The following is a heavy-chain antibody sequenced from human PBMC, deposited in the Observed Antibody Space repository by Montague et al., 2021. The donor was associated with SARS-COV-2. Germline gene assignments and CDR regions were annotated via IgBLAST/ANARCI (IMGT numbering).Heavy chain of an antibody. CDR1: GYSISSGYY. Sequence: SETLSLTCTVSGYSISSGYYWGWIRQPPGKGLEWIGSIYHSGSTXYNPSLKSRVTISVDTSKNQFSLKLSSVTAADTAVYYCARDVRYYDFWSGRAQTSPDYWGQGTLVTASS. CDR2: IYHSGST. V-gene: IGHV4-38-2*02. J-gene: IGHJ4*02. CDR3: ARDVRYYDFWSGRAQTSPDY. D-gene: IGHD3-3*01.